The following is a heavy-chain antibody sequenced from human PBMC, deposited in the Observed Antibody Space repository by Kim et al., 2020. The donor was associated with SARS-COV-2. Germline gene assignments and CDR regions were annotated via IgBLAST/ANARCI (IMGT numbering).Heavy chain of an antibody. CDR1: GYTFTSYA. CDR2: INAGNGNT. CDR3: ARAGRDITIVGVVIKKAERTYNWFDP. J-gene: IGHJ5*02. V-gene: IGHV1-3*01. D-gene: IGHD3-3*01. Sequence: ASVKVSCKASGYTFTSYAMHWVRQAPGQRLEWMGWINAGNGNTKYSQKFQGRVTITRDTSASTAYMELSSLRSEDTAVYYCARAGRDITIVGVVIKKAERTYNWFDPWGQGTLVTVSS.